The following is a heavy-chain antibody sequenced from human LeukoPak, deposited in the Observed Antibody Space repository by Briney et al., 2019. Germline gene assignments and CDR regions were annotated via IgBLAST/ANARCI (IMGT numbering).Heavy chain of an antibody. CDR2: ISGYNGNT. V-gene: IGHV1-18*01. Sequence: ASVKVSCKASGYTFTTYGISWVRQAPGQGLEWMGWISGYNGNTNYAQKLQGRVTMTTDTSTSAAYMELRTLRSDDTAVYYCARDYGWGSYYDHNWFDPWGQGTLVTVSS. CDR3: ARDYGWGSYYDHNWFDP. D-gene: IGHD3-10*01. CDR1: GYTFTTYG. J-gene: IGHJ5*02.